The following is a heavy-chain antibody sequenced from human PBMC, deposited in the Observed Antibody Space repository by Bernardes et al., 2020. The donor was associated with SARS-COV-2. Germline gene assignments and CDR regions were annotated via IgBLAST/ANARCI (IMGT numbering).Heavy chain of an antibody. Sequence: GGSLRLSCVASGFTCPSYCMTWVRQAPGKGLEWVANIHKDGSDTYYVDSVKGRFIISRDNAKNSLFLQMNSLRPDDTGIYYCARDSDWHNFDYWGQGTLVSVSS. J-gene: IGHJ4*02. CDR1: GFTCPSYC. CDR2: IHKDGSDT. V-gene: IGHV3-7*04. D-gene: IGHD6-19*01. CDR3: ARDSDWHNFDY.